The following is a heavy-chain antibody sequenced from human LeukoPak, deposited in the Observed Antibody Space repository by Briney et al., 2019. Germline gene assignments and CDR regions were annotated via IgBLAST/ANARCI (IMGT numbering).Heavy chain of an antibody. D-gene: IGHD3-9*01. CDR2: IYYSGST. Sequence: SETLSLTCTVSGGSISSYYWSWIRHPPAKGLEWIGNIYYSGSTNYNPSLKSRVAISVDASKNQFSLKLSSVSAADTAMYYCARHRYVDWLSPFDYWGQGTLVTVSS. CDR1: GGSISSYY. CDR3: ARHRYVDWLSPFDY. V-gene: IGHV4-59*08. J-gene: IGHJ4*02.